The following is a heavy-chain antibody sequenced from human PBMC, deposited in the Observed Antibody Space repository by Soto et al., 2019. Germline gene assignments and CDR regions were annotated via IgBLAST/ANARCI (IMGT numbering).Heavy chain of an antibody. V-gene: IGHV3-15*01. CDR3: TSLYYCH. CDR2: IKSKTAGGTT. CDR1: EFNFTNAW. D-gene: IGHD1-26*01. J-gene: IGHJ4*02. Sequence: EVQLVKSGGDLVEPGGSLRLSCAASEFNFTNAWMSWVRQAPGKGLEWVGRIKSKTAGGTTDYAAPVQGRFTISRDESRNTLSLQMNSMKPEDTAVYYCTSLYYCHSGQGTLLTVSS.